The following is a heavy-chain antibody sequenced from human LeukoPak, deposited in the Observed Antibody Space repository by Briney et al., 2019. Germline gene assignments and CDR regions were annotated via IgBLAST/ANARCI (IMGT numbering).Heavy chain of an antibody. CDR2: ISGSGGDT. J-gene: IGHJ4*02. Sequence: GGSLRLSCAASGFTFRSCAIYWVRQAPGKGLEWVSGISGSGGDTYFADSVKGRFTISRDNSKNTVFLQMDSLRAEDTAVYYCAKATAGYSSGRYPGWPIDYWGQGTLVTVSS. CDR3: AKATAGYSSGRYPGWPIDY. CDR1: GFTFRSCA. D-gene: IGHD6-19*01. V-gene: IGHV3-23*01.